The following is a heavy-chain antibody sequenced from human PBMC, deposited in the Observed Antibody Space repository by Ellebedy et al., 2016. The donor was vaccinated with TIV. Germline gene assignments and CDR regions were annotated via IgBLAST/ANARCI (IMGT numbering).Heavy chain of an antibody. Sequence: GESLKISCQGSAYSFINYWIVWVRQMPGRGLEWMGIIDLSDSDTRYSPSFQGQVTISADRSVTTAYLHFKSLKPSDTAVYYCAKLGHRATPDDSWGQGTLVTVSS. CDR2: IDLSDSDT. V-gene: IGHV5-51*01. J-gene: IGHJ4*02. CDR1: AYSFINYW. D-gene: IGHD1-14*01. CDR3: AKLGHRATPDDS.